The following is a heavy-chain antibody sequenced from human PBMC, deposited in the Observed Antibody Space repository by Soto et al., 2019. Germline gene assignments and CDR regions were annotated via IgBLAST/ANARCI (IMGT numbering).Heavy chain of an antibody. CDR1: GGSFSGYY. Sequence: PSETLSLTXAVYGGSFSGYYWSWIRQPPGKGLEWIGEINHSGSTNYNPSLKSRVTISVDTSKNQFSLKLSSVTAADMAVHYCARAHRGYYYDSSGYYYFDYWGQGTLVTVSS. J-gene: IGHJ4*02. D-gene: IGHD3-22*01. CDR2: INHSGST. CDR3: ARAHRGYYYDSSGYYYFDY. V-gene: IGHV4-34*01.